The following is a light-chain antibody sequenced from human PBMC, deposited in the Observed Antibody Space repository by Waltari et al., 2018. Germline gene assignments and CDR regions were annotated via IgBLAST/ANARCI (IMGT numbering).Light chain of an antibody. CDR1: SSNIRNTY. CDR3: GTWDSGLSAVV. CDR2: DNS. J-gene: IGLJ2*01. Sequence: SVLTQPPSVSAAPGQKVNTSCSGTSSNIRNTYVSWYQHFPGTAPKLLIYDNSQRPSGIADRFSGSKAGTSATLGITGLQTGDEADDYCGTWDSGLSAVVFGGGTKLTVL. V-gene: IGLV1-51*01.